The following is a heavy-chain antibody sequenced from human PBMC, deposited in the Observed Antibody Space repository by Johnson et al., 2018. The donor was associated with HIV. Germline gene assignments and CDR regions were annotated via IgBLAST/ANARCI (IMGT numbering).Heavy chain of an antibody. D-gene: IGHD6-13*01. Sequence: QVLLVESGGGVVQPGRSLRLSCAASGFTFSSYAMHWVRQAPGKGLEWVAFIWYDRSKEYYADSVKGRFTISRDNSKNTLYLQMNSLRAEDTAVYYCAKDERAAAGTRGLDAFDIWGQGTMVTVSS. V-gene: IGHV3-33*06. CDR2: IWYDRSKE. J-gene: IGHJ3*02. CDR1: GFTFSSYA. CDR3: AKDERAAAGTRGLDAFDI.